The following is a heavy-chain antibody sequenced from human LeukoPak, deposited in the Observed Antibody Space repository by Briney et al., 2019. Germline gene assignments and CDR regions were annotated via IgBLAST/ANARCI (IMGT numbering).Heavy chain of an antibody. V-gene: IGHV1-8*01. CDR1: GYTFTSYD. CDR2: LNPNSGNT. D-gene: IGHD6-13*01. CDR3: ARADDVGIAAV. Sequence: ASVKVSCKASGYTFTSYDINWARQATGQGLEWMGWLNPNSGNTGYAQKFQGRVTMTRNTSISTAYMELSSLRSEDTAVYYCARADDVGIAAVWGQGTTVTVSS. J-gene: IGHJ6*02.